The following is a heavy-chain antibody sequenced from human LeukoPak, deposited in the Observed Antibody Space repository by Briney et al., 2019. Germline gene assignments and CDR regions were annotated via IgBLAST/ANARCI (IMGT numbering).Heavy chain of an antibody. CDR2: IYTSGST. CDR1: GSTSSYY. V-gene: IGHV4-4*09. Sequence: PSETLSLTCTVSGSTSSYYWSWIRQPPGKGLEWIGYIYTSGSTNYNPSLKSRVTISVDTSKNQFFLDLSSVTAADTAVYYCARQKCTSTSCLTKNAFDIWGQGTMVTVSS. J-gene: IGHJ3*02. D-gene: IGHD2-2*01. CDR3: ARQKCTSTSCLTKNAFDI.